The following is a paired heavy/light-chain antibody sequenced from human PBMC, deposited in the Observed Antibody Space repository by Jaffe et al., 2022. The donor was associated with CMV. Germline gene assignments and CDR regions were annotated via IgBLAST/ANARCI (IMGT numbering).Light chain of an antibody. V-gene: IGLV1-47*01. CDR2: WTD. CDR1: SSNVGTNY. Sequence: QSVLTQPPSASGTPGQRVTISCSGSSSNVGTNYVYWYRRLPGMAPKLLIRWTDQRPSGVPDRFSGSKSGTSASLAVSGLRSEDEAEYYCTVWDARLSVWVFGGGTKVTVL. J-gene: IGLJ3*02. CDR3: TVWDARLSVWV.
Heavy chain of an antibody. CDR3: VRGADDDYVWASQRYIHYFDN. Sequence: EVHLVESGGGFAQPGGSLRLSCVASGFPFSTFEMNWVRQAPGKGLEWVSYISGSGSTIYYADSVKGRFSISRDDARNSLYLQMNSLRAEDTAVYYCVRGADDDYVWASQRYIHYFDNWGQGTLVTVSS. V-gene: IGHV3-48*03. CDR2: ISGSGSTI. CDR1: GFPFSTFE. J-gene: IGHJ4*02. D-gene: IGHD3-16*01.